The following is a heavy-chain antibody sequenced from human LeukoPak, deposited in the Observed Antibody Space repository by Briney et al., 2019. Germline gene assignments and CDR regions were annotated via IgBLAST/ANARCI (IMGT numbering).Heavy chain of an antibody. Sequence: GQSLQISCKASGYSFNTNWIGWVRRRPGKGLEWMGIIFPGDSDTRYDPSFQGQVTISADKSTNTAYLHWSGLTASDTGMYFCAKSSYRGPIVAAGVDHWGQGTLVTVSS. CDR1: GYSFNTNW. CDR3: AKSSYRGPIVAAGVDH. D-gene: IGHD6-13*01. V-gene: IGHV5-51*01. J-gene: IGHJ4*02. CDR2: IFPGDSDT.